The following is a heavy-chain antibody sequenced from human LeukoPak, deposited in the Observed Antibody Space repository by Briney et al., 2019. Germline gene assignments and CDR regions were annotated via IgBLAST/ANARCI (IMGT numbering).Heavy chain of an antibody. CDR1: GFTFSSYS. CDR3: ARDYCSGVTCHPDY. D-gene: IGHD2-15*01. V-gene: IGHV3-48*02. Sequence: GGSLRLSCAASGFTFSSYSMKWVRQAPGKGLEWVSYISSSSSTIYYADSVKGRFTISRDNAKNSLYLQMNSLRDEDTAVYYCARDYCSGVTCHPDYWGQGTLDTVSS. CDR2: ISSSSSTI. J-gene: IGHJ4*02.